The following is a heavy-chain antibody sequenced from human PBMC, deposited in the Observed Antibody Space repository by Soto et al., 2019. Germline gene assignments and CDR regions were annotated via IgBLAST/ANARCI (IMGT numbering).Heavy chain of an antibody. J-gene: IGHJ4*02. D-gene: IGHD4-17*01. CDR1: GFTFGDYA. Sequence: GGSLRLSCTASGFTFGDYAMSWVRHAPGKGLEWVGFIRSKAYGGTTEYAASVKGRFTISRDDSKSIAYLQMNSLKTEDTAVYYCTRASDYGDSLYYFDYWGQGTLVTVSS. CDR3: TRASDYGDSLYYFDY. V-gene: IGHV3-49*04. CDR2: IRSKAYGGTT.